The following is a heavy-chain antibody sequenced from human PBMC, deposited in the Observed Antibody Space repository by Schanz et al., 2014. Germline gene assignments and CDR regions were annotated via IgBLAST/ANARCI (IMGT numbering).Heavy chain of an antibody. CDR1: GFTFSSYG. CDR2: IRFDGSDK. V-gene: IGHV3-30*02. CDR3: AKDQLANYRGSGYNWFDP. J-gene: IGHJ5*02. D-gene: IGHD3-10*01. Sequence: QVQLVESGGGVVQPGGSLRLSCAASGFTFSSYGMHWVRQAPGKGLDWVTFIRFDGSDKYYADSVKGRFSVSRDNSKNTLYLQMNSLRADDTAVYYWAKDQLANYRGSGYNWFDPWGQGTLVTVSS.